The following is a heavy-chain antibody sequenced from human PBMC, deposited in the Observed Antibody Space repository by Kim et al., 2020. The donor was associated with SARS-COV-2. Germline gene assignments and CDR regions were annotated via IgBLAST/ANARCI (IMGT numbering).Heavy chain of an antibody. V-gene: IGHV4-4*02. J-gene: IGHJ6*02. D-gene: IGHD6-13*01. Sequence: SETLSLTCAVSGGSISSSNWWSWVRQPPGKGLEWIGEIYHSGSTNYNPSLKSRVTISVDKSKNQFSLKLSSVTAADTAVYYCARLQSEAAAGYFDIYYYYYGMDVWGQGTTVTVSS. CDR1: GGSISSSNW. CDR3: ARLQSEAAAGYFDIYYYYYGMDV. CDR2: IYHSGST.